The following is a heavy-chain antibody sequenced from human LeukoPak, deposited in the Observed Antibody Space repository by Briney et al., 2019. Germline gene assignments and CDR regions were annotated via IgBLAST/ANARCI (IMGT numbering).Heavy chain of an antibody. D-gene: IGHD3-10*01. Sequence: GGSLRLSCSRSGFNSSMYAMSWVRQVPGKGLEWVSASHNSDGSRYYHGSVKGQFTMIRDNSKNTLYIQLDILRAEDTAEYFCAKGGITMVRGGPFDVWGQGPLVTV. CDR2: SHNSDGSR. CDR3: AKGGITMVRGGPFDV. CDR1: GFNSSMYA. J-gene: IGHJ4*02. V-gene: IGHV3-23*05.